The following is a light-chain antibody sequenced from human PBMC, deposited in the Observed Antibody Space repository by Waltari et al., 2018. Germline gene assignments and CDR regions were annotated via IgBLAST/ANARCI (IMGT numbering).Light chain of an antibody. CDR2: FAN. CDR3: QQSRRWPQRT. V-gene: IGKV3D-15*01. J-gene: IGKJ2*01. Sequence: EIVMTQSPVTVSVSPGEAITLSCTASENVSTDVALYRHKPGQPPRLLIYFANSRATGVPSRISGSGSGTDFTLSISSLESEDFAFYYCQQSRRWPQRTFGQGTKLEI. CDR1: ENVSTD.